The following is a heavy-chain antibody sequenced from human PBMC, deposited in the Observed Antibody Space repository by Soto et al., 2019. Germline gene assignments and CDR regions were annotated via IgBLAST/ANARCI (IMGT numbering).Heavy chain of an antibody. Sequence: QLQLQESGPGLVKPSETLSLSCTVFGGSITSSFYWGWIRQPPGKGLEWIGSIYGTGNTYYNPSLKGRVTISADTSKNQFSLNLISVTAADTAVYYCRSSSRYSTDVWGQGATVTVSS. CDR3: RSSSRYSTDV. D-gene: IGHD6-13*01. V-gene: IGHV4-39*01. J-gene: IGHJ6*02. CDR2: IYGTGNT. CDR1: GGSITSSFY.